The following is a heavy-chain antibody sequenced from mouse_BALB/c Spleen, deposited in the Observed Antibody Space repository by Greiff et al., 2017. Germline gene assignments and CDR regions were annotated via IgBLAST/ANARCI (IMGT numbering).Heavy chain of an antibody. Sequence: EVQRVESGGGLVKPGGSLKLSCAASGFTFSSYAMSWVRQTPEKRLEWVASISSGGSTYYPDRVKGRFTISRDNARNILYLQMSSLRSEDTAMYYCASYRYPDYFDYWGQGTTLTVSS. CDR3: ASYRYPDYFDY. D-gene: IGHD2-14*01. CDR2: ISSGGST. J-gene: IGHJ2*01. V-gene: IGHV5-6-5*01. CDR1: GFTFSSYA.